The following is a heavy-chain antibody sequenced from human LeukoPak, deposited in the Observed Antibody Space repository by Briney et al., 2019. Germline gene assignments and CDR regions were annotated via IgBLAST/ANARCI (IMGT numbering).Heavy chain of an antibody. CDR1: GFTFSGSA. CDR2: IRSKANSYAT. Sequence: PGGSLRLSCAASGFTFSGSAMHWVRQASGKGLEWVGRIRSKANSYATAYAASVKGRFTISRDDSKNTAYLQMNSLKTEDTAVYYCTRPQYSGSYSLDYWGQGTLVTVSS. V-gene: IGHV3-73*01. CDR3: TRPQYSGSYSLDY. J-gene: IGHJ4*02. D-gene: IGHD1-26*01.